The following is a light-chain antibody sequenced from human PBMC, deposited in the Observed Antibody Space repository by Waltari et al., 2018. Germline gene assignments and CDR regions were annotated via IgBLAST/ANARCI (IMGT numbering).Light chain of an antibody. CDR3: QHRIDWPHT. Sequence: EIVLTQSPATLSLSPGERATLSCRASQSVSSYLGWYQQKPGQAPRLLIYEASNRATGMPARLSGSGSGTDFTLTISSLEPEDFAVYYCQHRIDWPHTFGQGTKLEIK. CDR2: EAS. CDR1: QSVSSY. V-gene: IGKV3-11*01. J-gene: IGKJ2*01.